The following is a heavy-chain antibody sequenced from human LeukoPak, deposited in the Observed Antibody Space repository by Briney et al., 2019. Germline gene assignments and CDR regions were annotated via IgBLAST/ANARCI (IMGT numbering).Heavy chain of an antibody. D-gene: IGHD5-18*01. J-gene: IGHJ4*02. Sequence: SETLSLTCTVSGGSISSGGHSWSWIRQPPGKGLEWIGYIYHSGSGSTYYNPSLKSRVTISIDKSKNQFSLKLNSVTAADTAVYYCAAARGRGYTYGLGFWGPGTLVTVSS. V-gene: IGHV4-30-2*01. CDR1: GGSISSGGHS. CDR3: AAARGRGYTYGLGF. CDR2: IYHSGSGST.